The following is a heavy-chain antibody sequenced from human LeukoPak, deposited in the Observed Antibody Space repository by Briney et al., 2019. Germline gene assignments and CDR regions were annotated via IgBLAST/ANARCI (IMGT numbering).Heavy chain of an antibody. V-gene: IGHV3-23*01. J-gene: IGHJ4*02. D-gene: IGHD3-22*01. CDR1: GFTFSNYA. Sequence: TGGSLRLSCAASGFTFSNYAMSWVRQPPGKGLEWVSSISGSGGTTYYADSVKGRFTISRDNSKNTLYLQMNSLRAEDTAVYYCAKRGYYYDSSGYYYFDYWGQGTLVTVSS. CDR2: ISGSGGTT. CDR3: AKRGYYYDSSGYYYFDY.